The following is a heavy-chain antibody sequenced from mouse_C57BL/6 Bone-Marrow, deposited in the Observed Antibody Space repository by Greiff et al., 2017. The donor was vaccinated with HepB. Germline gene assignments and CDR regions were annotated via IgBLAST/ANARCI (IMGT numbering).Heavy chain of an antibody. J-gene: IGHJ4*01. CDR3: ARLPITTVVATDAMDY. Sequence: EVKLVESGGGLVKPGGSLTLSCAASGFTFSSYTTSWVRQTPETRLVWVATISGGGGNTYYPDRVKGRFTISRDNAKNTLYLQMSSLRSEDTALYYCARLPITTVVATDAMDYWGQGTSVTVSS. D-gene: IGHD1-1*01. CDR1: GFTFSSYT. CDR2: ISGGGGNT. V-gene: IGHV5-9*01.